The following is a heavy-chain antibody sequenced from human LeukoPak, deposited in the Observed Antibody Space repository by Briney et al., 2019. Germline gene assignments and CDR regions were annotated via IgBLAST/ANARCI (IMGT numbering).Heavy chain of an antibody. CDR3: ASLFVGGSGSYYNPPNRYFDY. J-gene: IGHJ4*02. D-gene: IGHD3-10*01. Sequence: GGSLRLSCAASGFTFSSYGMHWVRQAPGKVLEWVAAISYDGTNKYYADSVKGRFTISRDNSKNTLYLQMNSLRAEDTAVYYCASLFVGGSGSYYNPPNRYFDYWGQGTLVTVSS. V-gene: IGHV3-30*03. CDR1: GFTFSSYG. CDR2: ISYDGTNK.